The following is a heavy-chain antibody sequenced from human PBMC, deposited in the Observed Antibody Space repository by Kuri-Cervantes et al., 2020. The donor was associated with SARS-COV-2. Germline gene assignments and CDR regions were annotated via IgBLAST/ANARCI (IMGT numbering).Heavy chain of an antibody. CDR2: ISYDGSDK. D-gene: IGHD6-19*01. CDR1: GFTFSSYA. J-gene: IGHJ4*02. Sequence: GESLKISCAASGFTFSSYAMHWVRQAPGKGLEWVAVISYDGSDKYYADSVKGRFTISRDNSKNTLYLQMNSLRAEDTAVYYCATEAPHSSGWNWGQGTLVTVSS. CDR3: ATEAPHSSGWN. V-gene: IGHV3-30*07.